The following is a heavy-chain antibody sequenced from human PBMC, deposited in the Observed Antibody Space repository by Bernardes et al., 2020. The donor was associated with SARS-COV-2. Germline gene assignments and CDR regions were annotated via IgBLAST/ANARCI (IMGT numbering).Heavy chain of an antibody. J-gene: IGHJ4*02. V-gene: IGHV3-7*01. CDR2: MKGDGTER. CDR1: GFTFSSYW. CDR3: DLTYYYDSSGYN. D-gene: IGHD3-22*01. Sequence: GGSLRLSCAVSGFTFSSYWMSWVRQAPGKGLEWVANMKGDGTERYYVDSVKGRFTISRDSAKNSLFLQMNSLKAEDTAVYYCDLTYYYDSSGYNWGQGTLVTVSS.